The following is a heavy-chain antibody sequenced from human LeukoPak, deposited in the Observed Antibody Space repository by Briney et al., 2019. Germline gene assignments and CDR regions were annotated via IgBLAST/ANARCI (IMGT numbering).Heavy chain of an antibody. Sequence: SETLSLTCTVSGGSISNYLWSWIRQPPGKGLEWIGYIYYSGSTNYNPSLKSRVTILVDTSKNQFSLKVSSVTAADTAVYYCARGQYSGSCFDNWGQGSLVTVSS. J-gene: IGHJ4*02. CDR3: ARGQYSGSCFDN. CDR1: GGSISNYL. D-gene: IGHD1-26*01. CDR2: IYYSGST. V-gene: IGHV4-59*01.